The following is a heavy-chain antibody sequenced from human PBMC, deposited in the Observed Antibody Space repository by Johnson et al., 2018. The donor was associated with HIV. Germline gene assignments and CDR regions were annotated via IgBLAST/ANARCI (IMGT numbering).Heavy chain of an antibody. V-gene: IGHV3-30*02. Sequence: VQLVEAGGGVVQPGGSLRLSCAASGFTFSNYGMHWVRQAPGKGLEWVPLIRYDGSNKYYADSVKGRFTISRDNAKNSLYLQMNSLRAEDTAVYYCARAYPYCSGGSCYTAQPNDAFDIWGQGTMVTVSS. J-gene: IGHJ3*02. CDR3: ARAYPYCSGGSCYTAQPNDAFDI. CDR1: GFTFSNYG. CDR2: IRYDGSNK. D-gene: IGHD2-15*01.